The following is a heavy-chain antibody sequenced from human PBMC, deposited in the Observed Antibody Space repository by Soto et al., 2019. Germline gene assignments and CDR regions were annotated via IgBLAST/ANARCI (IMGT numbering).Heavy chain of an antibody. V-gene: IGHV3-23*01. J-gene: IGHJ5*02. D-gene: IGHD6-19*01. CDR2: ISGSGGST. CDR1: GFTFSSYA. CDR3: AKGLLHSSGWYSNWFDP. Sequence: GGSLRLSCAASGFTFSSYAMSWVRQAPGKGLEWVSAISGSGGSTYYADSVKGRFTISRDNSKNTLYLQMNSLRAEDTAVYYCAKGLLHSSGWYSNWFDPWGQGTLVTVSS.